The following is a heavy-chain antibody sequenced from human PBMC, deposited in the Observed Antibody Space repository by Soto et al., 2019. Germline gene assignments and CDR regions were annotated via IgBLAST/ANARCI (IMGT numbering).Heavy chain of an antibody. CDR3: ARSGTLGYCSSTSCPEYFQH. Sequence: ASVKVSCKASGYTLTSYAMHWVRQAPGQRLEWMGWINAGNGNTKYSQKFQGRVTITRDTSASTAYMELSSLRSEDTAVYYCARSGTLGYCSSTSCPEYFQHWGQGTLVTVS. V-gene: IGHV1-3*01. J-gene: IGHJ1*01. D-gene: IGHD2-2*01. CDR2: INAGNGNT. CDR1: GYTLTSYA.